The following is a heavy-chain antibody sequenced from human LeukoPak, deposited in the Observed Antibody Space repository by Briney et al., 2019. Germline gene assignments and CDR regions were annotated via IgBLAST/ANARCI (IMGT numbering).Heavy chain of an antibody. CDR1: GYTFTDYY. CDR3: ARGRRGYCSSTSCYLHYYMDV. V-gene: IGHV1-8*03. D-gene: IGHD2-2*01. Sequence: ASVKVSCKTSGYTFTDYYIHWVRQATGQGLEWMGWMNPNSGNTGYAQKFQGRVTITRNTSISTAYMELSSLRSEDTAVYYCARGRRGYCSSTSCYLHYYMDVWGKGTTVTVSS. J-gene: IGHJ6*03. CDR2: MNPNSGNT.